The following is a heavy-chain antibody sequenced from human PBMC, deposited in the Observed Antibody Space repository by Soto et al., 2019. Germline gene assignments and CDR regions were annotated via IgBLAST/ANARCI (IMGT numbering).Heavy chain of an antibody. J-gene: IGHJ6*03. CDR2: IYYSGST. V-gene: IGHV4-39*01. D-gene: IGHD6-13*01. Sequence: QLQLQESGPGLVKPSETLSLTCTVSGGSISSSSYYWGWIRQPPGKGLEWIGSIYYSGSTYYNPSLKSRVTISVDTSKNQFSLKLSSVTAADTAVYYCARLEQQLVQELYYMDVWGKGTTVTVSS. CDR3: ARLEQQLVQELYYMDV. CDR1: GGSISSSSYY.